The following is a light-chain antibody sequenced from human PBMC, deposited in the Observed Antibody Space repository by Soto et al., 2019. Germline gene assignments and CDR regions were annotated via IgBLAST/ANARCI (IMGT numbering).Light chain of an antibody. J-gene: IGLJ1*01. V-gene: IGLV2-14*03. CDR3: SSYIASSTTHYV. Sequence: QSALTQPASLAGSPGQSITISCTGTSSDVGGYNYVSWYQQHPVKAPKLMIYDVSNRPSGVSNRFSGSKSGNTASLPISGLQAEDEADYYCSSYIASSTTHYVFGTGTKLTVL. CDR2: DVS. CDR1: SSDVGGYNY.